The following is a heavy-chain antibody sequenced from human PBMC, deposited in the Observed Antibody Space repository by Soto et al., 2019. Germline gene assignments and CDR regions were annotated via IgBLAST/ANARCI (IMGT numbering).Heavy chain of an antibody. V-gene: IGHV3-33*01. Sequence: GGSLRLSCAASGFTFSSYGMHWVRQAPGKGLEWVAVIWYDGSNKYYADSVKGRFTISRDNSKNTLYLQMNSLRAEDTAVYYCARERMVYARNYYGMDVWGQGTTVTVSS. D-gene: IGHD2-8*01. J-gene: IGHJ6*02. CDR2: IWYDGSNK. CDR3: ARERMVYARNYYGMDV. CDR1: GFTFSSYG.